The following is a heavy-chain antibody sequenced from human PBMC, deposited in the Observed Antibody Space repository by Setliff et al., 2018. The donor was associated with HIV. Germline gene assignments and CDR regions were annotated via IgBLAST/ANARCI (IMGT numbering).Heavy chain of an antibody. D-gene: IGHD3-10*01. Sequence: LRLSCAASGFSFSRYWMSWVRQAPGKGLEWVASIDHFGSEESYVDSVKGRFTISRDNTKNSLHLQLDSLSAEDAAVYFCARDGHLYGQPFDYWGQGALVTVS. CDR3: ARDGHLYGQPFDY. CDR2: IDHFGSEE. J-gene: IGHJ4*02. CDR1: GFSFSRYW. V-gene: IGHV3-7*05.